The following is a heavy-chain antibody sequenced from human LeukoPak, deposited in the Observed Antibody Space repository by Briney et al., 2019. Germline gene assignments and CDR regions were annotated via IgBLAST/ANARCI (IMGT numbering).Heavy chain of an antibody. CDR1: GGTFSSYT. V-gene: IGHV1-69*04. CDR3: ARDPGYSSGWYPLDY. Sequence: SVKVSCKASGGTFSSYTISWVRQAPGQGLEWMGRIIPILGIANYAQKFQGRVTITADKSTSTAYMELSSLRSEDTAVYYCARDPGYSSGWYPLDYWGQGTLVTVSS. CDR2: IIPILGIA. J-gene: IGHJ4*02. D-gene: IGHD6-19*01.